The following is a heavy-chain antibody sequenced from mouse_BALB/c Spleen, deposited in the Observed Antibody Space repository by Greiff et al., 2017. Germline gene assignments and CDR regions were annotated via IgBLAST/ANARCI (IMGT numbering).Heavy chain of an antibody. J-gene: IGHJ3*01. V-gene: IGHV1S81*02. CDR2: INPSNGGT. D-gene: IGHD2-1*01. CDR1: GYTFTSYY. Sequence: QVHVKQPGAELVKPGASVKLSCKASGYTFTSYYMYWVKQRPGQGLEWIGGINPSNGGTNFNEKFKSKATLTVDKSSSTAYMQLSSLTSEDSAVYYCTRGYYGNGAWFAYWGQGTLVTVSA. CDR3: TRGYYGNGAWFAY.